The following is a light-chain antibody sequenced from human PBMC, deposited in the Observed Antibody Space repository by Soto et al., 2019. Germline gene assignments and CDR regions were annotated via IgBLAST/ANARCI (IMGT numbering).Light chain of an antibody. CDR1: QSVGSN. J-gene: IGKJ1*01. CDR2: GAS. V-gene: IGKV3-15*01. CDR3: QQFNVWHRT. Sequence: EIVMTQSPATLSVSPGERATLSCRASQSVGSNLAWYQQKPGQAPRLLIYGASTRATDIPARFSGSGSGTEFALTINSLHSEDFAVYFCQQFNVWHRTFGQGTKVEI.